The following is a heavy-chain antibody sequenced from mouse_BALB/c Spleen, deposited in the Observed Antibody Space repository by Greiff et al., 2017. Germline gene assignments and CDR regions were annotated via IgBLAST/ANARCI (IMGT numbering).Heavy chain of an antibody. V-gene: IGHV1S81*02. CDR1: GYTFTSYY. J-gene: IGHJ2*01. CDR2: IHPSTGGT. Sequence: QVQLQQSGAELVKPGASVTLSCKASGYTFTSYYMYWVKQRPGQGLEWIGEIHPSTGGTNFNEKFKGKATLTVDKSSRTAYMQLSSLTSEDSAVYYCTRAKLYYGSSYVYWGQGTTLTVSA. D-gene: IGHD1-1*01. CDR3: TRAKLYYGSSYVY.